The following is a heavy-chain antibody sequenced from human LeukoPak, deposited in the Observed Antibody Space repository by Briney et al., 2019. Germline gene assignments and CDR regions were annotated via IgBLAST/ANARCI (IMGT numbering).Heavy chain of an antibody. CDR1: GGSTSSYY. D-gene: IGHD3-16*01. J-gene: IGHJ5*02. CDR2: IYYSGST. V-gene: IGHV4-59*01. Sequence: SETLSLTCTVSGGSTSSYYWSWIRQPPGKGLEWIGYIYYSGSTNYNPSLKSRVTISVDTSKNQFSLKLSSVTAADTAVYYCARLKGVWFDPWGQGTLVTVSS. CDR3: ARLKGVWFDP.